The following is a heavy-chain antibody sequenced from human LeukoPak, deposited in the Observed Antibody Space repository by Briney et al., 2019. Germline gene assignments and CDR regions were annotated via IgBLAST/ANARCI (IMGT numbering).Heavy chain of an antibody. D-gene: IGHD4-17*01. CDR3: ARDSSGDYADY. V-gene: IGHV4-31*03. J-gene: IGHJ4*02. CDR1: GGSISSGGYY. Sequence: SETLSLTCTVSGGSISSGGYYWSWIRQRPGKGLEWIGYIYYSGSTYYNPSLKSRVTISVDTSKNQSSLKLSSVTAADTAVYYCARDSSGDYADYWGQGTLVTVSS. CDR2: IYYSGST.